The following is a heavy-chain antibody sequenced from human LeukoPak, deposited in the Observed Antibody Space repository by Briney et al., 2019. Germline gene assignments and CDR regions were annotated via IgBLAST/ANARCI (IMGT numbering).Heavy chain of an antibody. CDR3: ARDYYDSSGYYAFGY. V-gene: IGHV3-23*01. Sequence: QTGGSLRLSCAASGFTFSSYAMSWVHQAPGKGLEWVSAISGSGGSTYYADSVKGRFTISRDNSKNTLYLQMNSLRAEDTAVYYCARDYYDSSGYYAFGYWGQGTLVTVSS. CDR2: ISGSGGST. D-gene: IGHD3-22*01. J-gene: IGHJ4*02. CDR1: GFTFSSYA.